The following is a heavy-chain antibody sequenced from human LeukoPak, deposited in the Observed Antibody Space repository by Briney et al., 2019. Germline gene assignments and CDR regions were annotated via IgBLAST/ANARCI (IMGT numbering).Heavy chain of an antibody. CDR2: ISGSGGST. J-gene: IGHJ3*02. CDR3: ARGVIPGHDAFDI. D-gene: IGHD2-21*01. V-gene: IGHV3-23*01. CDR1: GFTFSSYA. Sequence: GGSLRLSCAASGFTFSSYAMSWVRQAPGKGLEWVSAISGSGGSTYYADSVKGRFTISRDNSKNTLYLQMNSLRAEDTAVYYCARGVIPGHDAFDIWGQGTMVTVSS.